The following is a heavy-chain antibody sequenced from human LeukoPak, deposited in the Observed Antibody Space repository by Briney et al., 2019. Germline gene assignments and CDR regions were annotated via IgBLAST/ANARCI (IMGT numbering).Heavy chain of an antibody. CDR2: IIGSGGST. D-gene: IGHD3-22*01. CDR1: GFTFSSYA. CDR3: AKDLMDYYDSSGYFFDY. V-gene: IGHV3-23*01. Sequence: GGSLRLSCAASGFTFSSYAMSWVGQAPGKGLEWVSAIIGSGGSTHYAASVKGRFTISRDNYKNTLYLQMNSLRAEDTAVYYCAKDLMDYYDSSGYFFDYWGQGTLVTVSS. J-gene: IGHJ4*02.